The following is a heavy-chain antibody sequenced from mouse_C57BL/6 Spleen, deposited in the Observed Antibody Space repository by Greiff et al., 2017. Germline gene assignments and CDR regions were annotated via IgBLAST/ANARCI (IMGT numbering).Heavy chain of an antibody. CDR1: GYTFTDYE. D-gene: IGHD1-1*02. J-gene: IGHJ4*01. CDR3: TRGGTIAMDY. Sequence: QVQLQQSGAELVRPGASVTLSCKASGYTFTDYEMHWVKQTPVHGLEWIGAIDPETGGTADNQKFKGKAILTADKSSSTAYMELRSLTSEDSAVYYCTRGGTIAMDYWGQGTSVTVSS. V-gene: IGHV1-15*01. CDR2: IDPETGGT.